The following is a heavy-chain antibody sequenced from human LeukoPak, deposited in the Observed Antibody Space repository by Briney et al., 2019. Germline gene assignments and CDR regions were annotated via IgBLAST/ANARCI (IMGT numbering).Heavy chain of an antibody. J-gene: IGHJ4*02. CDR2: IFRSGST. CDR1: GYSISSGYY. V-gene: IGHV4-38-2*02. CDR3: ARHVGSTGYCEY. D-gene: IGHD3-22*01. Sequence: SETLSLTCSVSGYSISSGYYWGWFRQPPGKGLEWVGSIFRSGSTNYNPSFESRATVSVDTSKNQFSVTLTSVTAADTAVYYCARHVGSTGYCEYWGQGVLVTVSS.